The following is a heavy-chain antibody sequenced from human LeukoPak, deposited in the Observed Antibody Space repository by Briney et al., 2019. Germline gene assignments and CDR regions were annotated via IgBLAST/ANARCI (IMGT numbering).Heavy chain of an antibody. D-gene: IGHD1-26*01. CDR2: MRYDGSNQ. CDR1: GFTFSSYG. J-gene: IGHJ4*02. V-gene: IGHV3-30*02. Sequence: QSGGSLRLSCAASGFTFSSYGMHWVRQAPGKGLEWVTFMRYDGSNQYYTDSVKGRFTISRDNSKNTLYLQMNSLRPEDTAVYYCAKEPREWELPDSWGQGTLVTVSS. CDR3: AKEPREWELPDS.